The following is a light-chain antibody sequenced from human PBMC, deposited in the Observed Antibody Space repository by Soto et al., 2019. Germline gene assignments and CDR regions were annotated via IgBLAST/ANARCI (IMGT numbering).Light chain of an antibody. CDR3: QQYNNLPLT. J-gene: IGKJ4*01. CDR2: GTS. CDR1: QSVSSSY. Sequence: EIVLTHAPGTLSFSPGGIATLSFRASQSVSSSYLAWYQQKPVQAPRLLIYGTSSRATGIPDRFSGSGSGTHFTLTISSLQPEDIATSHCQQYNNLPLTFGGGTKVDIK. V-gene: IGKV3-20*01.